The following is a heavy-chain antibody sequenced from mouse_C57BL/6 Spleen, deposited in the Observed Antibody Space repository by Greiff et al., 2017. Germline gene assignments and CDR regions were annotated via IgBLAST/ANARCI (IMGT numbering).Heavy chain of an antibody. D-gene: IGHD1-1*01. J-gene: IGHJ1*03. CDR3: ARDSGSSYARYFDV. V-gene: IGHV5-4*03. Sequence: EVKLVESGGGLVKPGGSLKLSCAASGFTFSSYAMSWVRQTPEKRLEWVATISDGGSYTYYPDNVKGRFTISRDNAKNNLYLQMSHLKSEDTAMYYCARDSGSSYARYFDVWGTGTTVTVSS. CDR1: GFTFSSYA. CDR2: ISDGGSYT.